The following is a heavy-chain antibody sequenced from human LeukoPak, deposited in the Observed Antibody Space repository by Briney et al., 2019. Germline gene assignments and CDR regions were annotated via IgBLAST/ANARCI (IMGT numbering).Heavy chain of an antibody. CDR3: ARDRMAVAGLDP. D-gene: IGHD6-19*01. CDR1: GGSISSSNW. V-gene: IGHV4-4*02. Sequence: SGTLSFTCAVSGGSISSSNWWSWVRQPPGKGLEWIGEIYHSGSTNYNPSLKSRVTMSVDTSKNQFSLKLSSVTAADTAVYYCARDRMAVAGLDPWGQGTLVTVSS. J-gene: IGHJ5*02. CDR2: IYHSGST.